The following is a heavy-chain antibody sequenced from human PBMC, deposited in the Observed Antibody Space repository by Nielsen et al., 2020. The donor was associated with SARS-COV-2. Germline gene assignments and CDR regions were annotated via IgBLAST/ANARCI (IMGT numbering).Heavy chain of an antibody. Sequence: ASVKVYCKVSGYSLTEISMHWVRQAPGKGLEWTGRFDPEDGEIIYAQKFEGRVTMTEDTSTDTAYMELRSLRSEDTAVYYCATSDFTIIPLFWGQGTAVIVSS. CDR2: FDPEDGEI. D-gene: IGHD3-3*01. J-gene: IGHJ6*02. CDR3: ATSDFTIIPLF. CDR1: GYSLTEIS. V-gene: IGHV1-24*01.